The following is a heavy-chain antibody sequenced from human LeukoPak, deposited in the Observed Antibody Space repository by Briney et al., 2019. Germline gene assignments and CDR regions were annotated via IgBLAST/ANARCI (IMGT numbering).Heavy chain of an antibody. CDR3: ARHVYSRSPSYFDS. D-gene: IGHD6-13*01. CDR1: GGSIINYY. Sequence: SETLSLTCTVSGGSIINYYWSWIRQPPGKGLEWIGYVHYSGTTNYNPSLKSRVTISVDTSKNHFSLKLSSVTAADTAAYYCARHVYSRSPSYFDSWGQGTLVTVSS. V-gene: IGHV4-59*08. J-gene: IGHJ4*02. CDR2: VHYSGTT.